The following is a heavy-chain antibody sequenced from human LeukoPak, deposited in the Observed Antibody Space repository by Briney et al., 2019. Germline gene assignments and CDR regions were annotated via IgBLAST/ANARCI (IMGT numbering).Heavy chain of an antibody. CDR3: VRDGGVSGYDLLDY. CDR2: INQDGSEE. D-gene: IGHD5-12*01. Sequence: GGSLRLSCAASGFTFSNYRMTWVRQAPGKRLEWVAHINQDGSEEHYMDSAKARFTISRDNAKNSLSLQMNSLRAEDTAVYYCVRDGGVSGYDLLDYWGQGTLVTVSS. CDR1: GFTFSNYR. J-gene: IGHJ4*02. V-gene: IGHV3-7*01.